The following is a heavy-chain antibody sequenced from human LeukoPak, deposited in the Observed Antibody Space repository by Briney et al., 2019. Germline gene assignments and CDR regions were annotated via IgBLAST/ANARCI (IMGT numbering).Heavy chain of an antibody. V-gene: IGHV4-59*08. Sequence: PSETLSLTCTVSGGSISSYYWSWIRQPPGMGLEWIGYIYYSGSTNYNPSLKSRVTISVDTSKNQFSLKLSSVSAADTAVYYCASPFDISTTCYRYWGQGTLVTVSS. J-gene: IGHJ4*02. D-gene: IGHD2-2*01. CDR2: IYYSGST. CDR3: ASPFDISTTCYRY. CDR1: GGSISSYY.